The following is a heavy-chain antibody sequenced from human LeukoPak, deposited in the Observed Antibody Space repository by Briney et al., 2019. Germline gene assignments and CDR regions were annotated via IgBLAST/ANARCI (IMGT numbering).Heavy chain of an antibody. CDR2: ISSNGGST. CDR3: VKGSSGWYEGYFDY. D-gene: IGHD6-19*01. CDR1: GFTFNNYA. Sequence: GGSLRLSCAASGFTFNNYAMSWVRQAPGKGLEYVSTISSNGGSTYYADSVKGRFTISRDNSKNTLYLQMSSLRAEDTAVYYCVKGSSGWYEGYFDYWGQGTLVTVSS. V-gene: IGHV3-64D*09. J-gene: IGHJ4*02.